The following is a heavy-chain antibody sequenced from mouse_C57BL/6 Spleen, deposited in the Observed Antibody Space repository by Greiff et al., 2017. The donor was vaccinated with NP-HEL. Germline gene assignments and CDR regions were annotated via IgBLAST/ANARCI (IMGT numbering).Heavy chain of an antibody. D-gene: IGHD2-2*01. Sequence: EVQLQQSGPELVKPGDSVKISCKASGYSFTGYFMNWVMQSHGKSLEWIGRINPYNGDTFYNQKFKGKATLTVDKSSSTAHMELRSLTSEDSAVYYCARPYGYDRRGTDWDFDVWGTGTTVTVSS. J-gene: IGHJ1*03. CDR2: INPYNGDT. CDR3: ARPYGYDRRGTDWDFDV. V-gene: IGHV1-20*01. CDR1: GYSFTGYF.